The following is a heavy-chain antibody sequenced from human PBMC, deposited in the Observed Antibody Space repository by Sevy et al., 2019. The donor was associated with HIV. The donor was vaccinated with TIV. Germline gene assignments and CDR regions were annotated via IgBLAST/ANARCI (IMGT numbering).Heavy chain of an antibody. CDR3: TRGAHSLDY. J-gene: IGHJ4*02. CDR2: TYYRSKWYT. D-gene: IGHD2-15*01. V-gene: IGHV6-1*01. CDR1: GDSVSSNRAA. Sequence: QSQTLSLTCVISGDSVSSNRAAWNWIRQSPSRGLEWLGRTYYRSKWYTDYAVSVKSRITIKPDTSKNQVSLQLNSVTPEDTAVYYCTRGAHSLDYWGQGTLVTVSS.